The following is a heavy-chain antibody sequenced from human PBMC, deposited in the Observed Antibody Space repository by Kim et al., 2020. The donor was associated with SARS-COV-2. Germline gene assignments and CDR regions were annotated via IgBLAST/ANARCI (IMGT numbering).Heavy chain of an antibody. CDR3: ARALRYNWNKWDY. D-gene: IGHD1-20*01. Sequence: YAQKFKGRVTITADESTSTAYMELSSLRSEDTAVYYCARALRYNWNKWDYWGQGTLVTVSS. V-gene: IGHV1-69*01. J-gene: IGHJ4*02.